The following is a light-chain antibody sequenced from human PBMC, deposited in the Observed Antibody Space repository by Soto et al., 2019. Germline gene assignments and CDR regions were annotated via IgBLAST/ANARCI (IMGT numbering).Light chain of an antibody. CDR2: DVT. CDR1: SSDVGTYNY. V-gene: IGLV2-11*01. Sequence: ALTQPRSVSGSPGQSVTISCTGTSSDVGTYNYVSWYQQHPGKAPKLVIYDVTDRPSGVPDRFSGSKSGNTASLSISGLQAEDDADYYCCSYAGSFTVVFGGGTKLTVL. CDR3: CSYAGSFTVV. J-gene: IGLJ3*02.